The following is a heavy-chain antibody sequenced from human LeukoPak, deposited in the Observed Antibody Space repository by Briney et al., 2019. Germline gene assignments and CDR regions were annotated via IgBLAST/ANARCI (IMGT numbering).Heavy chain of an antibody. J-gene: IGHJ6*04. Sequence: PSETLSLTRAVYGGSFSGYYWSWFRQHPGKGLESIGEINHSRSTNYNPSLKSRVTISVDTSKNQFSLKLSSVTAADTAVYCASSLPLRQQLVRPYYYYGMDVWGKGTTVTVSS. CDR1: GGSFSGYY. CDR2: INHSRST. CDR3: ASSLPLRQQLVRPYYYYGMDV. D-gene: IGHD6-13*01. V-gene: IGHV4-34*01.